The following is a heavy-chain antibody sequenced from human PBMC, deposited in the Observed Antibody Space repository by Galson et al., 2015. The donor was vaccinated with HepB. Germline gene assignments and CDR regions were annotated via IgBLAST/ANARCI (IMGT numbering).Heavy chain of an antibody. D-gene: IGHD2-2*01. CDR2: IIPIFGTA. CDR1: GGTFSSYA. CDR3: ARGAYCSSTSCSIGGYFFDY. V-gene: IGHV1-69*13. Sequence: SVKVSCKASGGTFSSYAISWVRQAPGQGLEWMGGIIPIFGTASYAQKFQGRVTNTADESTTTAYMELSSLRSEDTAVYYCARGAYCSSTSCSIGGYFFDYWGQGTLVTVSS. J-gene: IGHJ4*02.